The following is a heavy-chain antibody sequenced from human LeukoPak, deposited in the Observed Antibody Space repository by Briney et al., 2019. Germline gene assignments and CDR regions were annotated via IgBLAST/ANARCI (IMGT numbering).Heavy chain of an antibody. V-gene: IGHV4-4*07. CDR3: ARDLGFGSGSFDY. CDR1: GGSISGYY. J-gene: IGHJ4*02. Sequence: SETLSLTCTVSGGSISGYYWSWIRHPAGKGLEWIGRIYTSGSTNYNPSLKSRVTISVDTSKNQFSLKLSSVTAADTAVYYCARDLGFGSGSFDYWGQGTLVTVSS. D-gene: IGHD6-19*01. CDR2: IYTSGST.